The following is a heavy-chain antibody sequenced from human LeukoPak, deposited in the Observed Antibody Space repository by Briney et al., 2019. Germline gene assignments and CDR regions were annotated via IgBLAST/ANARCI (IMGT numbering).Heavy chain of an antibody. V-gene: IGHV1-18*01. CDR3: ATDPSYDSSGYPNWFDP. Sequence: ASVKLSCKASGYTFTSYGSTWLRQAPGQGLEWMGWISAYNGNTNYAQKLQGRVTMTTDTSTSTAYMELRRLRSDDTAVYYCATDPSYDSSGYPNWFDPWGQGTLVTVSS. CDR1: GYTFTSYG. J-gene: IGHJ5*02. CDR2: ISAYNGNT. D-gene: IGHD3-22*01.